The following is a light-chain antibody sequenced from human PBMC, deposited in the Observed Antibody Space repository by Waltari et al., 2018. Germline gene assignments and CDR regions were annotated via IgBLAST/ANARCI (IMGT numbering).Light chain of an antibody. CDR1: SSNIGGNI. V-gene: IGLV1-44*01. CDR3: VAWDDTLSGMV. Sequence: QSVLTQPPSASGTPGQRVTISCSGSSSNIGGNIVNWYRQVPGTAPNRSILSIGLRPSLVPDRFSGSKSGTSASLAISGLQSEDEADYYCVAWDDTLSGMVFGGGTKLTVL. CDR2: SIG. J-gene: IGLJ3*02.